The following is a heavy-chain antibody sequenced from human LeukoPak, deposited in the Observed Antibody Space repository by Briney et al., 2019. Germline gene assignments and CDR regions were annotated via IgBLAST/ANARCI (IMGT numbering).Heavy chain of an antibody. CDR3: AREKGAAALIVAFDI. Sequence: ASVKVSCKASGGTFSSYAISWVRQAPGQGLEWMGGIIPIFGTANYAQKFQGRVTITADESTSTAYMELSSLRSEDTAVYYCAREKGAAALIVAFDIWGQGTMVTVSS. D-gene: IGHD6-13*01. V-gene: IGHV1-69*13. CDR1: GGTFSSYA. J-gene: IGHJ3*02. CDR2: IIPIFGTA.